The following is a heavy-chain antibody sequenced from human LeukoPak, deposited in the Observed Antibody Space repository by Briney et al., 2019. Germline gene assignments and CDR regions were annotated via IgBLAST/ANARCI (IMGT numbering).Heavy chain of an antibody. J-gene: IGHJ4*02. CDR3: AREVAVAGAPDDY. V-gene: IGHV3-30*04. D-gene: IGHD6-19*01. CDR1: GFTFSSYA. Sequence: PGRSLRLSCAASGFTFSSYAMHWVRQAPGKGLEWVAVISYDGSNKYYADSVKGRFTISRDNAKNSLYLQMNSLRAEDTAVYYCAREVAVAGAPDDYWGQGTLVTVSS. CDR2: ISYDGSNK.